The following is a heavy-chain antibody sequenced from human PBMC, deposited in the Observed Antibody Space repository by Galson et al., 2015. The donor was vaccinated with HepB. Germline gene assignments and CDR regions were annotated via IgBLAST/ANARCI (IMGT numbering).Heavy chain of an antibody. J-gene: IGHJ4*02. CDR1: GFTFSYYA. Sequence: SLRLSCAASGFTFSYYAMSWARQAPGQGLEWISAITPSGDNTYSADSLKGRVTISRDNSQNTVFLQMDSLRADDTAIYFCAKVFPEKTDGWYRQALYYFDSWGQGTRVTVSS. D-gene: IGHD6-19*01. CDR2: ITPSGDNT. CDR3: AKVFPEKTDGWYRQALYYFDS. V-gene: IGHV3-23*01.